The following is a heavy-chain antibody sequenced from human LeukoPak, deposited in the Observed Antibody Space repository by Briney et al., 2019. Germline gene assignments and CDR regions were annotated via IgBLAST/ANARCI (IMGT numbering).Heavy chain of an antibody. D-gene: IGHD5-18*01. V-gene: IGHV1-18*01. CDR3: ATDRGYSYGYVY. CDR2: ISPYNDNT. J-gene: IGHJ4*02. CDR1: GYTFTNYG. Sequence: ASVKVSCKTSGYTFTNYGLSWVRQAPGQGLEWMVWISPYNDNTNYAQKFQGRVIMTTDTSTRTAYMELSSLTTDDTAVYYCATDRGYSYGYVYWGQGTLITVSS.